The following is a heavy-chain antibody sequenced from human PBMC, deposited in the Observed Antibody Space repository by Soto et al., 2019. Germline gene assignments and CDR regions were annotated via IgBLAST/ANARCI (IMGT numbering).Heavy chain of an antibody. V-gene: IGHV4-39*01. CDR1: GGSISSGSYF. CDR3: ARHIGYSSGKRWFDP. CDR2: IYYSGST. D-gene: IGHD6-19*01. Sequence: GSLRLSCTVSGGSISSGSYFWGWIRQPPGKGLEWIGSIYYSGSTSYNPSLRSRVTMSVDTSKNQFSLKLSSVSAADTAVYYCARHIGYSSGKRWFDPWGQGTLVTVS. J-gene: IGHJ5*02.